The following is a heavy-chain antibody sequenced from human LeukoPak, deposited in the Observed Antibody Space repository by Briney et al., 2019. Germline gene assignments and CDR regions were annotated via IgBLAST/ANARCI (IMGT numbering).Heavy chain of an antibody. Sequence: SETLSLTCAVYGGSFSGYYWSWIRQPPGKGLEWIGEINHSGSTNYNPSLKSRVTISVDTSKNQFSLKLRSVTAADTAVYYCARARRRFDPWGQGTLVTVSS. CDR2: INHSGST. V-gene: IGHV4-34*01. CDR1: GGSFSGYY. CDR3: ARARRRFDP. J-gene: IGHJ5*02.